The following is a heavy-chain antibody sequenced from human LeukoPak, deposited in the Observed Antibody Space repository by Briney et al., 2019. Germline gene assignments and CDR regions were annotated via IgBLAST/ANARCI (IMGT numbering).Heavy chain of an antibody. CDR1: GFTFSSYS. J-gene: IGHJ4*02. CDR2: ISSSSSYI. D-gene: IGHD1-26*01. V-gene: IGHV3-21*04. CDR3: ARADSGSYYDEYFDY. Sequence: GGSLRLSCAASGFTFSSYSMNWVRQAPGKGLEWVSSISSSSSYIYYADSVKGRFTISRDNAKNSLYLQMNSLRAEDTALYYCARADSGSYYDEYFDYWGLGTLVTVSS.